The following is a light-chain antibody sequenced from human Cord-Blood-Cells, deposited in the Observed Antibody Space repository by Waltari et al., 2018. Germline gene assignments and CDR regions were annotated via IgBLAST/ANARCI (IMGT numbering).Light chain of an antibody. CDR2: LGS. V-gene: IGKV2-28*01. J-gene: IGKJ2*03. CDR3: MQALQTLYS. CDR1: QSPLHSNGDNY. Sequence: DIVMTQSQLSLPGTTGEPASTSCRSRQSPLHSNGDNYLDWYLQKPGQSPQRLIYLGSNRASGVPDMFSCSGSGTYFTLKSSRVEAEDVGVYYCMQALQTLYSFGQGTKLEIK.